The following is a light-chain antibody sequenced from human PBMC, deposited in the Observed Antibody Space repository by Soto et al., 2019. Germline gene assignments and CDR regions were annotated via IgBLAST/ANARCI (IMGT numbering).Light chain of an antibody. CDR2: AAS. CDR1: QSTSSY. Sequence: DIQMTQSPSSLSASVGDRVTITCRASQSTSSYSYSYQQKPWKAPKLLIYAASSLQSGVPSMFSGSGSGTDFTLTISSLQPEDFATYYCQQSYSTPYTCGQGTKLEIK. CDR3: QQSYSTPYT. J-gene: IGKJ2*01. V-gene: IGKV1-39*01.